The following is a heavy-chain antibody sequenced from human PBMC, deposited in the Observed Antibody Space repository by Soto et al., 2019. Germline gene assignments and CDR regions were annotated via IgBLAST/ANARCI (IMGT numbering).Heavy chain of an antibody. CDR3: ARGPLPYGDGGMDV. D-gene: IGHD4-17*01. CDR2: IIPIFGTA. J-gene: IGHJ6*02. CDR1: GGTFSSYA. Sequence: QVQLVQSGAEVKKPGSSVKVSCKASGGTFSSYAISWVRQAPGQGLEWMGGIIPIFGTANYAQKFQGRVTIIADESTSTDYMELSSLRSEDTAVYYCARGPLPYGDGGMDVWGQGTTVTVSS. V-gene: IGHV1-69*01.